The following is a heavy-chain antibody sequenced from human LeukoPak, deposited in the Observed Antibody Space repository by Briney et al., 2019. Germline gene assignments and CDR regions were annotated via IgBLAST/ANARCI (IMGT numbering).Heavy chain of an antibody. D-gene: IGHD3-22*01. J-gene: IGHJ4*02. CDR2: INWNGGST. Sequence: RPGGSLRLSCAGSGFTFDDYGMSWVRHAPGKGLEWVSGINWNGGSTVYGDSVKGRFTISRDNAKNSLYLQMNSLRAEDTALYYCARARSGYYSSFDYWGQGTLVTVSS. CDR1: GFTFDDYG. V-gene: IGHV3-20*04. CDR3: ARARSGYYSSFDY.